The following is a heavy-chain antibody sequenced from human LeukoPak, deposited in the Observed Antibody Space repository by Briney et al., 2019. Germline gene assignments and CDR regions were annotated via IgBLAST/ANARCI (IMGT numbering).Heavy chain of an antibody. V-gene: IGHV4-38-2*02. J-gene: IGHJ4*02. CDR3: VRDRVPPYCCSDCYSGLAY. D-gene: IGHD2-21*02. CDR2: LYYSGSN. Sequence: SETLSLTCDVSGYSISSGYYWGWVRQPPGKGLEWIGSLYYSGSNYYNPALRSRVAICVDTSRNQISLKLNTVTAADTAMYFCVRDRVPPYCCSDCYSGLAYWGEGTLVTVSS. CDR1: GYSISSGYY.